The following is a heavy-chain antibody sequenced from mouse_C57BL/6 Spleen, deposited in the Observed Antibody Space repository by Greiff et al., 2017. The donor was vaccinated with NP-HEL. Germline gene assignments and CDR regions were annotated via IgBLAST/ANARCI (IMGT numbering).Heavy chain of an antibody. V-gene: IGHV1-82*01. D-gene: IGHD4-1*01. CDR3: ARWDRDYAMDY. J-gene: IGHJ4*01. Sequence: VQLQQSGPELVKPGASVKISCKASGYAFSSSWMNWVKQRPGKGLEWIGRIYPGDGDTNYNGKFKGKATLTADKSSSTAYMQLSSLTSEDSAVYFCARWDRDYAMDYWGQGTSVTVSS. CDR2: IYPGDGDT. CDR1: GYAFSSSW.